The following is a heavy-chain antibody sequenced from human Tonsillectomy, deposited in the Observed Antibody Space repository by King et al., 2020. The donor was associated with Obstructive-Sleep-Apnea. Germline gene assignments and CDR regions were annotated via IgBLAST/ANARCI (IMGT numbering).Heavy chain of an antibody. CDR1: GFTVSSNY. D-gene: IGHD3-22*01. J-gene: IGHJ6*02. V-gene: IGHV3-66*01. CDR2: IYSGGST. CDR3: ARAPAPYYYDSSGNPEMDV. Sequence: VQLVESGGGLVQPGGSLRLSCAASGFTVSSNYMSWVRQAPGKGLEWVSVIYSGGSTYYADSGKGRFTISRDNSKNTLYLQMNSLGAEGTAVYYCARAPAPYYYDSSGNPEMDVWGQGTTVTVPS.